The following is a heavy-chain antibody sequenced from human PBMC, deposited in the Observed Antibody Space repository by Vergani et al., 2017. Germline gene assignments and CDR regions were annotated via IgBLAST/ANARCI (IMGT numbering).Heavy chain of an antibody. CDR1: GFTFSSYG. J-gene: IGHJ4*02. Sequence: QVQLVESGGGVVQPGRSLRLSCAASGFTFSSYGMHWVRQAPGKGLEWVAVIWYDGSNKYYADSVKGRFTISRDNSKNTLYLQMNSLRAEDTAVYYGAKELAVEGARVEYWGQGTLVTVSS. CDR2: IWYDGSNK. CDR3: AKELAVEGARVEY. D-gene: IGHD6-19*01. V-gene: IGHV3-33*06.